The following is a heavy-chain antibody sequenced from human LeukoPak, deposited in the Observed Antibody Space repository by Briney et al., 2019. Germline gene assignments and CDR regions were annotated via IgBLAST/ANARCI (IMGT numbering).Heavy chain of an antibody. D-gene: IGHD2-2*01. V-gene: IGHV1-69*04. CDR1: GGTFSSYA. J-gene: IGHJ4*02. CDR2: IIPILGIA. CDR3: AREGFCSGTNCPAVY. Sequence: LVKVSCKASGGTFSSYAISWVRQAPGQGLEWMGRIIPILGIANYAQKFQGRVTLTGDTSASTVFMELSSLTSEDTAVYYCAREGFCSGTNCPAVYWGQGTLVTVSS.